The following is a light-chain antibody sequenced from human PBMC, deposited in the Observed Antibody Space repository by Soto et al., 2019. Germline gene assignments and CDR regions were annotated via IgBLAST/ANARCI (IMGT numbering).Light chain of an antibody. J-gene: IGKJ1*01. CDR1: QSVSSK. CDR2: GAS. Sequence: EIEMTQSPATLSVSPGERATLSCRARQSVSSKLAWYQQKPGQAPRLLIYGASTRATGIPARFSGIESGTEFKLTISSMQSEDFAVYYCQQYNNWPPKTFGQGTKVEIK. CDR3: QQYNNWPPKT. V-gene: IGKV3-15*01.